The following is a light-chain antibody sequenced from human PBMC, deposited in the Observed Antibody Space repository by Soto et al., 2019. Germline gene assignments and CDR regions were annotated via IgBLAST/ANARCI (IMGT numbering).Light chain of an antibody. J-gene: IGLJ3*02. CDR2: TTS. CDR3: ALYMGGGIWA. Sequence: QAVVTQEPSFSVSPGGTVTLTCGLTSGSVSSSYYPSWSQQTPGQAPRSLIYTTSTRSSGVPDRFSGSILGNKAALIITGAQADDEAHYYCALYMGGGIWAFGGGTKLTVL. CDR1: SGSVSSSYY. V-gene: IGLV8-61*01.